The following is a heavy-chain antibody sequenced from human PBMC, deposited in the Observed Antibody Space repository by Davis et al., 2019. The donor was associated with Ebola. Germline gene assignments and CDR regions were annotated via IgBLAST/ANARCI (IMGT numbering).Heavy chain of an antibody. Sequence: GTLSLTCAVSGGSISSSNWWSWVRQPPGKGLEWIGEIYHSGSTNYNPSLKSRVTISVDKSKNQFSLKLSSVTAADTAVYYCARRPDDYIWGSYRYYYYGMDVWGQGTTVTVSS. CDR2: IYHSGST. J-gene: IGHJ6*02. D-gene: IGHD3-16*02. CDR1: GGSISSSNW. CDR3: ARRPDDYIWGSYRYYYYGMDV. V-gene: IGHV4-4*02.